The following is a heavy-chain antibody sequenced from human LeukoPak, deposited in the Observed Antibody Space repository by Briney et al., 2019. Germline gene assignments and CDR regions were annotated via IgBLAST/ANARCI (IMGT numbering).Heavy chain of an antibody. CDR2: INTYNGDT. Sequence: GASVKVSCKASGYTFTSYGISWVRQAPGQGLEWMGRINTYNGDTSYVQKLQGRVTMTTDTSTSTAYMELRSLRFDDSAMYYCARTGQPNWFDPWGQGTLITVSS. CDR3: ARTGQPNWFDP. V-gene: IGHV1-18*01. D-gene: IGHD1-1*01. J-gene: IGHJ5*02. CDR1: GYTFTSYG.